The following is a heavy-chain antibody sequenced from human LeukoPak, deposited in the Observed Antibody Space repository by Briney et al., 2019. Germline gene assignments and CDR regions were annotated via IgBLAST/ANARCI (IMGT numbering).Heavy chain of an antibody. J-gene: IGHJ6*02. V-gene: IGHV3-23*01. CDR3: ARYCSSTSCYRKKGWYYYSMDV. CDR2: ISGSGGST. D-gene: IGHD2-2*01. CDR1: GFTFSSYA. Sequence: GGSLRLSCAASGFTFSSYAMSWVRQAPGKGLEWVSAISGSGGSTHYADSVKGRFTISRDNSKNTLYLQMNSLRAEDTAVYYCARYCSSTSCYRKKGWYYYSMDVWGQGTTVTVSS.